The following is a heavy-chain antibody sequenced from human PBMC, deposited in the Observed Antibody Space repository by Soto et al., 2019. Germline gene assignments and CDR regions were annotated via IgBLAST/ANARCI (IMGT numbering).Heavy chain of an antibody. CDR3: AREGDRTYYYYGMDV. CDR2: ISGYNGKT. D-gene: IGHD3-16*01. Sequence: QVQLVQSGNEVKNPGASENVSCKASGYSFTRYGISWVRQAPGQGLEWMGWISGYNGKTKYAQKLQGRVSMTTDTSTSTAYMELRSLGSDDTAVYYCAREGDRTYYYYGMDVWGQGTTVTVSS. V-gene: IGHV1-18*01. J-gene: IGHJ6*02. CDR1: GYSFTRYG.